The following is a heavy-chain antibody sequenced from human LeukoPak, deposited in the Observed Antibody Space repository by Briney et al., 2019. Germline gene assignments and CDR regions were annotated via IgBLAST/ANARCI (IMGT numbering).Heavy chain of an antibody. CDR3: ARVAAGSRYYFDD. V-gene: IGHV4-38-2*01. J-gene: IGHJ4*02. D-gene: IGHD2-15*01. CDR1: GYSISSGYY. Sequence: SETLSLTCAVSGYSISSGYYWGWIRQPPGKGLEWIGSLYHSGSTYYNPSLQSRVTTSVDTSKNQFSLKLSSVTAADTAVYFCARVAAGSRYYFDDWGQGTLVTVSS. CDR2: LYHSGST.